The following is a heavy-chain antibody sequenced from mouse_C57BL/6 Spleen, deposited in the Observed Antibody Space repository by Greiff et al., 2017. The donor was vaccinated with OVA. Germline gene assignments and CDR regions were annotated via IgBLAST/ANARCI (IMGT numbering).Heavy chain of an antibody. CDR3: ARGTTVVENYAMDY. Sequence: QLQQSGAELVRPGTSVKMSCKASGYTFTNYWIGWAKQRPGHGLEWIGDIYPGGGYTTYNEKFKGKATLTADKSSSTAYMQFSSLTSEDSAIYYCARGTTVVENYAMDYWGQGTSVTVSS. CDR1: GYTFTNYW. V-gene: IGHV1-63*01. J-gene: IGHJ4*01. D-gene: IGHD1-1*01. CDR2: IYPGGGYT.